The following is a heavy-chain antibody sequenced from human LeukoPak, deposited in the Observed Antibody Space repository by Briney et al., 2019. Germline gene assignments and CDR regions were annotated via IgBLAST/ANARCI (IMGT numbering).Heavy chain of an antibody. D-gene: IGHD2-2*01. J-gene: IGHJ4*02. Sequence: PSETLSLTCGVYDGSLINYYCHWIRQAPGKGLEWIGEVSHGGITKHNPSLKSRVTMSQDTSKRQFSLKMNSMTAADTGVYYCGIFMDVVPGSMSWGLGTLVTVSS. CDR1: DGSLINYY. V-gene: IGHV4-34*01. CDR3: GIFMDVVPGSMS. CDR2: VSHGGIT.